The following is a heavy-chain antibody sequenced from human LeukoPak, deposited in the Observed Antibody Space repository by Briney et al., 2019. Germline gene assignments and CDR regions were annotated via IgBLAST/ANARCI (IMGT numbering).Heavy chain of an antibody. CDR2: IYYSGST. CDR3: ATGKLELLPFDY. J-gene: IGHJ4*02. CDR1: GGSISSSSYY. D-gene: IGHD1-7*01. Sequence: SETLSLTCTVSGGSISSSSYYWGWIRQPPGKGLEWIGSIYYSGSTYYNPSLKSRVTISVDTSKNQFSLKLSSVTAADTAVYYCATGKLELLPFDYWGQGTLVTVSS. V-gene: IGHV4-39*01.